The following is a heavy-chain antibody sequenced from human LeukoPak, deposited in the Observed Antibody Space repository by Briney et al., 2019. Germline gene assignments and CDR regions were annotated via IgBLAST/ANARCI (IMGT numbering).Heavy chain of an antibody. Sequence: PGRSLRLSCAASGFTFSSYAMHWVRQAPGKGLEWVAVISYDGSNKYYADSVKGRFTISRDNSKNTLYLQMNSLRAEDTAVYYCARDWGVHPAFDYWGQGTLVTVSS. V-gene: IGHV3-30*04. CDR3: ARDWGVHPAFDY. CDR2: ISYDGSNK. D-gene: IGHD1-1*01. J-gene: IGHJ4*02. CDR1: GFTFSSYA.